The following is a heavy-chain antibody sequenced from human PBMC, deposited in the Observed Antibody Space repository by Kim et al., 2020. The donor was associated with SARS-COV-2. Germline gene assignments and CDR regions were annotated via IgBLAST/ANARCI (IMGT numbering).Heavy chain of an antibody. V-gene: IGHV4-34*01. CDR1: GGSFSGYY. CDR3: ESDSPIPPSVDTAMVTTHYGMDV. D-gene: IGHD5-18*01. Sequence: SETLSLTCAVYGGSFSGYYWSWIRQPPGKGLEWIGEINHSGSTNYNPSLKSRVTISVDTSKNQFSLKLSSVTAADTAVYYCESDSPIPPSVDTAMVTTHYGMDVWGPGPTVSVSS. J-gene: IGHJ6*02. CDR2: INHSGST.